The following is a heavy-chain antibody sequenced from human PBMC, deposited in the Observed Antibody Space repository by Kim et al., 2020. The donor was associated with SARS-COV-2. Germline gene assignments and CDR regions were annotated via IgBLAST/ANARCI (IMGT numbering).Heavy chain of an antibody. CDR3: ARQFPDYSSSWYYYYYGMDV. Sequence: SETLSLTCTVSGGSISSSSYYWGWIRQPPGKGLEWIGSIYYSGSTYYNPSLKSRVTISVDTSKNQFSLKLSSVTAADTAVYHCARQFPDYSSSWYYYYYGMDVWGQGTTVTVSS. J-gene: IGHJ6*02. V-gene: IGHV4-39*01. CDR2: IYYSGST. D-gene: IGHD6-13*01. CDR1: GGSISSSSYY.